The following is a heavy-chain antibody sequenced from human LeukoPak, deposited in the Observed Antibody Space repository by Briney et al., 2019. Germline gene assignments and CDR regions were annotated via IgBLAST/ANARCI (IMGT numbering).Heavy chain of an antibody. Sequence: PGGSLRLSCAASGLTFSSYWMHWVRQAPGKGLVWVSRINSDGISTSYADSVKGRFTISRDNAKNTLYLQMNSLRADDTAVYYCAKGGATVIDYWGQGTLVTVSS. CDR2: INSDGIST. D-gene: IGHD4-17*01. CDR1: GLTFSSYW. J-gene: IGHJ4*02. V-gene: IGHV3-74*01. CDR3: AKGGATVIDY.